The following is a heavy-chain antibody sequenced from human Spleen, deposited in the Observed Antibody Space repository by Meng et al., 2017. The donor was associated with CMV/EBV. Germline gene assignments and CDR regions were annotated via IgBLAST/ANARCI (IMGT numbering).Heavy chain of an antibody. V-gene: IGHV2-5*01. D-gene: IGHD3-10*01. CDR3: AHTRVEGGSGSLNY. J-gene: IGHJ4*02. CDR2: IYWNDDK. Sequence: SGFSRSTAGVGVGWIRQPPGKALEWLAIIYWNDDKRYSPSLKSRLTITKDTSKNQVVLTMANMDPVDTATYYCAHTRVEGGSGSLNYWGQGTLVTVSS. CDR1: GFSRSTAGVG.